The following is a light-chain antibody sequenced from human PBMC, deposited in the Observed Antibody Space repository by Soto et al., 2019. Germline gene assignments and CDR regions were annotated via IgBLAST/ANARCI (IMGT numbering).Light chain of an antibody. CDR3: QQYGDSPDTDRWT. CDR2: GAS. J-gene: IGKJ1*01. Sequence: EIVLTQSPGTLSLSPGEIVSLSCRASQSVRSSSLAWYQQKPGQPPRLLIYGASSRATGIPDRFSGSGSGTDFTLTISRLEPEDFAVYFCQQYGDSPDTDRWTFGPGTKVEIK. V-gene: IGKV3-20*01. CDR1: QSVRSSS.